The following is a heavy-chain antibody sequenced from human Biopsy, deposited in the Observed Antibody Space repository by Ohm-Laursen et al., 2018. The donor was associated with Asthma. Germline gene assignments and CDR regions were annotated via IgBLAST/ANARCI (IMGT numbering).Heavy chain of an antibody. CDR2: IYYSGRT. CDR1: GDAMSTSGSY. D-gene: IGHD6-6*01. V-gene: IGHV4-39*02. CDR3: ARAVSSSSYWYFDL. J-gene: IGHJ2*01. Sequence: SETLSLTCIVSGDAMSTSGSYWGWIRQSPGKGLEWIGSIYYSGRTYYNPSLESRVTISADTSKNHFSLKVTSVTAADTAVYYCARAVSSSSYWYFDLWGRGELVTVSS.